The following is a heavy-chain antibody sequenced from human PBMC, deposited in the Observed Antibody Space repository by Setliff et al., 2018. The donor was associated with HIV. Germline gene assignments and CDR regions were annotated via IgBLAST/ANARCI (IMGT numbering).Heavy chain of an antibody. CDR3: ARYNWNPLGYRFDY. Sequence: QPGGSLRLSCAASGLIFSSYWMSWVRQAPGKGLEWVANIKQDGSEKYYVDSVKGRFTISRDNAKNSLYLQMNSLRAEDTAVYYCARYNWNPLGYRFDYWGQGTLVTVSS. J-gene: IGHJ4*02. CDR1: GLIFSSYW. D-gene: IGHD1-20*01. CDR2: IKQDGSEK. V-gene: IGHV3-7*03.